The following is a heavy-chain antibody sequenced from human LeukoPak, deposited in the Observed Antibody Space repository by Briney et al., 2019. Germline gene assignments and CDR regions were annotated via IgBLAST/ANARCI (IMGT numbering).Heavy chain of an antibody. J-gene: IGHJ1*01. CDR3: ARDLMGATHYFQH. Sequence: ETLSLTCTVSGGSISSSSYYWGWIRQPPGKGLEWVANIKQDGSEKYYVDSVKGRFTISRDNAKNSLYLQMNSLRAEDTAVYYCARDLMGATHYFQHWGQGTLVTVSS. D-gene: IGHD1-26*01. V-gene: IGHV3-7*01. CDR1: GGSISSSSYY. CDR2: IKQDGSEK.